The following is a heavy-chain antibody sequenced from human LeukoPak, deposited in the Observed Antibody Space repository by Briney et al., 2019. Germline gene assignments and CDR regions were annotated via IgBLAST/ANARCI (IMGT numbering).Heavy chain of an antibody. J-gene: IGHJ3*02. V-gene: IGHV3-43*02. CDR3: AKYGLVVGDSTADAFDM. Sequence: GGSLRLSCAASGFTFDDYVMHWVRQAPGKGLEWVSLISADGESTYYADSVKGRFTISRDNRKNSLYMEMRSLRTEDAALYYCAKYGLVVGDSTADAFDMWGQGTMVTVSS. D-gene: IGHD2-15*01. CDR2: ISADGEST. CDR1: GFTFDDYV.